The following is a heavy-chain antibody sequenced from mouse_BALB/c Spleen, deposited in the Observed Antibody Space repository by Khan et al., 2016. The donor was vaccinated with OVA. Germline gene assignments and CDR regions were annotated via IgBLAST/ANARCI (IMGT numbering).Heavy chain of an antibody. Sequence: QIQLVQSGAELARPGASVKLSCKASGYTFTDYYINWVKQRTGQGLEWIGEISPGSGDTYYNERFKVKATLTADKSSSTAYMQLSSLTSEASAVYFCARRNYFGYTFAYWGQGTLVTVSA. CDR3: ARRNYFGYTFAY. CDR1: GYTFTDYY. V-gene: IGHV1-77*01. D-gene: IGHD1-2*01. CDR2: ISPGSGDT. J-gene: IGHJ3*01.